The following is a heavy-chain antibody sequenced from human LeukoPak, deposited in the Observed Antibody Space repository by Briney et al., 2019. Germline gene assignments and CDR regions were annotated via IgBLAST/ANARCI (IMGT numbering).Heavy chain of an antibody. Sequence: ASVKLSCKASGYTFTDYYTHWVRQAPGQGLEWLGWINPNSGGTNYAQKFQGRVTMTRDTSISTAYMELSRLRSDDTAVYYCAREYYDSSAYNQEAIDYWGQGTLVTVSS. J-gene: IGHJ4*02. CDR1: GYTFTDYY. CDR2: INPNSGGT. V-gene: IGHV1-2*02. CDR3: AREYYDSSAYNQEAIDY. D-gene: IGHD3-22*01.